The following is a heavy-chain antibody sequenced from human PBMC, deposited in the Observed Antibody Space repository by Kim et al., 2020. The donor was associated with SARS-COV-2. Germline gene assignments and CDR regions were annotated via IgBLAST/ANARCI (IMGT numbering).Heavy chain of an antibody. CDR1: GFTFSNFW. V-gene: IGHV3-7*01. D-gene: IGHD3-16*01. Sequence: GGSLRLSCTVSGFTFSNFWMNWVRQVPGQGLEWVANINPDGNTKRYVDSVKGRFTVSRDNPKNSLYLQLNNLRDEDTAVYYCAGWGEGVSPTYWGQGTLVSVSS. CDR2: INPDGNTK. J-gene: IGHJ4*02. CDR3: AGWGEGVSPTY.